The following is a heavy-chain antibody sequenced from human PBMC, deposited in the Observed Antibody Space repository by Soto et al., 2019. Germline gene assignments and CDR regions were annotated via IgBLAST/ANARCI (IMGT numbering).Heavy chain of an antibody. V-gene: IGHV6-1*01. CDR3: ARDRSGSGWFNAFDI. CDR1: WDSVFSSTAA. J-gene: IGHJ3*02. D-gene: IGHD6-19*01. Sequence: PSQTLSPTCAISWDSVFSSTAAWNWIRQSPSKGLEWLGRTYYRSKWYNDYAVSVKSRITINPDTSKHQFSLQLNSVTPEDTAVYYCARDRSGSGWFNAFDIWGHGTMVTVSS. CDR2: TYYRSKWYN.